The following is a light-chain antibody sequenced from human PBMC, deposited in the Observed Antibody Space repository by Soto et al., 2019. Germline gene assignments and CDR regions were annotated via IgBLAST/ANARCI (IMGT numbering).Light chain of an antibody. CDR1: QSISKW. CDR2: GAS. J-gene: IGKJ5*01. V-gene: IGKV1-5*01. Sequence: DIPMTQFPSTLSASVGDRVTITCRASQSISKWLAWYQQKPGQAPRLLIYGASSRATGIPDRFSGSGSGTEFTLTISSLQPDDFATYYCQQYITYSTFGQGTRLEIK. CDR3: QQYITYST.